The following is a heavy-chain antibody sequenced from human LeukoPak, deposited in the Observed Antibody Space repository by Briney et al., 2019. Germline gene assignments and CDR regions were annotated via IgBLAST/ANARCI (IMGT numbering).Heavy chain of an antibody. CDR2: INPSGGST. CDR3: ARQGTYSSAIGMGY. J-gene: IGHJ4*02. D-gene: IGHD6-19*01. CDR1: GYTFNNHY. V-gene: IGHV1-46*02. Sequence: ASATVSCRASGYTFNNHYMYWVRQAPGQGLEWMGVINPSGGSTSYAQKFQGRVTMTRDTSTRTVYMEVNSLRSEDTAVYYCARQGTYSSAIGMGYWGQGTLVTVSS.